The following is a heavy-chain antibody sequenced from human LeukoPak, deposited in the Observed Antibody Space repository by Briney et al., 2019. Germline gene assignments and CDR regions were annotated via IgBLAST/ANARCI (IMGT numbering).Heavy chain of an antibody. CDR2: ISAYNGNT. Sequence: ASVKVSCKASGYSFTGYYMHWVRQAPGQGLEWTGWISAYNGNTNYAQKLQGRVTMTTDTSTSTAYMELRSLRSDDTAVYYCAREGDVCSGGSCYPYYFDYWGQGTLVTVSS. J-gene: IGHJ4*02. D-gene: IGHD2-15*01. CDR1: GYSFTGYY. CDR3: AREGDVCSGGSCYPYYFDY. V-gene: IGHV1-18*04.